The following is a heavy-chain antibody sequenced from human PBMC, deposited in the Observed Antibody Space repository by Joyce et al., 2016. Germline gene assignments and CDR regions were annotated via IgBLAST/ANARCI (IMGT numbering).Heavy chain of an antibody. V-gene: IGHV4-30-4*01. CDR2: IYYTGST. D-gene: IGHD3-10*01. CDR1: GGSISSGDYY. Sequence: QVQLQESGPGLVKPSQTLSLTCIVSGGSISSGDYYWSWIRQPPGKGLEWIGYIYYTGSTYYNLSLKSRITMSVDTSKNQFSLKLSSVTAADTAVYYCARVTWFGDKGFDYWGQGTLVTVSS. J-gene: IGHJ4*02. CDR3: ARVTWFGDKGFDY.